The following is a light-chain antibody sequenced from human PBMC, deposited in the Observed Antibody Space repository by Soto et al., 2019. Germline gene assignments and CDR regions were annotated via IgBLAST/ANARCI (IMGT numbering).Light chain of an antibody. CDR3: QQYGSSGT. V-gene: IGKV3-11*01. J-gene: IGKJ1*01. CDR2: DAS. CDR1: QSVRTY. Sequence: DIVLTQSPDTLSLSPGERATLSCRAIQSVRTYLGWYQQKPGQAPRLLIYDASNRATGIPARFSGSGSGTDFTLTISSLEPEDFAVYYCQQYGSSGTFGQGTKVDIK.